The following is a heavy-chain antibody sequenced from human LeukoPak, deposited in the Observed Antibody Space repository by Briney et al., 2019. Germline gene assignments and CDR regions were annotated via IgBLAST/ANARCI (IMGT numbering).Heavy chain of an antibody. CDR3: AKEDTAMGYYYYYGMDV. D-gene: IGHD5-18*01. CDR1: GFTFSSYW. J-gene: IGHJ6*04. Sequence: GGSLRLSCAASGFTFSSYWMSWARQAPGKGLEWVANIKQDGSERYYVDSVKGRFTISRDNAKNSLYLQMNSLRAEDTAVYYCAKEDTAMGYYYYYGMDVWGKGTTVTVSS. CDR2: IKQDGSER. V-gene: IGHV3-7*03.